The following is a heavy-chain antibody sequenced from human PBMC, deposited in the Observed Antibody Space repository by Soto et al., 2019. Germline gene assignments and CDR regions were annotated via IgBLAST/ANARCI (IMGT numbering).Heavy chain of an antibody. CDR2: IYYSGNT. V-gene: IGHV4-31*11. J-gene: IGHJ4*02. CDR3: ARGVCGTTNCTTFDF. CDR1: GGSISSGGYY. Sequence: QVQLQESGPGLVKPSQTLSLTCAVSGGSISSGGYYWSWIRQHPGKGLEWIGYIYYSGNTHYNASLKSRVTISMDTSKDQFSLNLSSVTAADTAVYYCARGVCGTTNCTTFDFWGQGTLVTVSS. D-gene: IGHD2-2*01.